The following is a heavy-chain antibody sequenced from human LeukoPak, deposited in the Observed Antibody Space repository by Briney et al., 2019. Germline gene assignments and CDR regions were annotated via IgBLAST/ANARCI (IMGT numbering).Heavy chain of an antibody. CDR1: GVSISSHY. CDR3: AREDRRNWKHYFDN. D-gene: IGHD1-1*01. J-gene: IGHJ4*02. V-gene: IGHV4-59*11. Sequence: SETLSLTCTVSGVSISSHYWSWIRQPPGKGLEWIGFIYGSGGTNYNPTLKSRVTMSADTSKNQVSLKLSSVTAADTAVYYCAREDRRNWKHYFDNWGQGTLVTVSS. CDR2: IYGSGGT.